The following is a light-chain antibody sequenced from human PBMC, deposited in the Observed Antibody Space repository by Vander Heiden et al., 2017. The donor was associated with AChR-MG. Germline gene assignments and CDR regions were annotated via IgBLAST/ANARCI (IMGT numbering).Light chain of an antibody. CDR1: SGINVDTFW. Sequence: QAVLTQPSSLSASPGASASLTCTLRSGINVDTFWIYWYQQKPGSPPQFLLRYMSDSDKQQGSRVPSRFSGSKDASANAGILLISGLQSEDEADYYCMIWHSSAWVFGGGTKLTVL. V-gene: IGLV5-45*03. CDR2: YMSDSDK. J-gene: IGLJ3*02. CDR3: MIWHSSAWV.